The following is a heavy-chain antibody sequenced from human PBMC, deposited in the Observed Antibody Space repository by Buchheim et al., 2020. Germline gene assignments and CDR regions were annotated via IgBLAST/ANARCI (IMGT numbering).Heavy chain of an antibody. V-gene: IGHV3-7*03. CDR2: INQDGSDE. CDR3: ANISTEWIPYFDY. J-gene: IGHJ4*02. CDR1: GFTFSSYC. D-gene: IGHD5-18*01. Sequence: EVQVLESGGGLVQPGGSLRLSCAASGFTFSSYCMSWVRQAPGKGLEWVSNINQDGSDEYYADSVKGRFTISRDNSKNSLYLQMNSLRAEDTALYYCANISTEWIPYFDYWGQGTL.